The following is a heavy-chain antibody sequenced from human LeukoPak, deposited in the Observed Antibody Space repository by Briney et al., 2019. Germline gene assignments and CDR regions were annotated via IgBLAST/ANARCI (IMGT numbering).Heavy chain of an antibody. CDR2: IYSGGST. CDR1: GFTVSSNY. J-gene: IGHJ4*02. D-gene: IGHD3-22*01. V-gene: IGHV3-53*01. Sequence: HTGGSLRLSCAASGFTVSSNYMSWVRQAPGKGLEWVSVIYSGGSTYYADSVKGRFTISRDNSKNTLYLQMNSLRAEDTAVYYCARVLRDYYDSSTYPFDSWGQGTLVTVSS. CDR3: ARVLRDYYDSSTYPFDS.